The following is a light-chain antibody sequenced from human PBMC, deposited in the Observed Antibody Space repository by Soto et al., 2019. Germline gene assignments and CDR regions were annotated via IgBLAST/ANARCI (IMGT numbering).Light chain of an antibody. J-gene: IGKJ1*01. CDR2: GAS. CDR1: QSVSNN. CDR3: QQYNNWPPWT. Sequence: EIVMTQSPATMSVSTGERATLSCRATQSVSNNLAWYQQKPGQAPRLLIYGASTRATGIPARFSGSGSGTEFTLTISSLQSENFAVYYCQQYNNWPPWTVGQGNKVEIK. V-gene: IGKV3-15*01.